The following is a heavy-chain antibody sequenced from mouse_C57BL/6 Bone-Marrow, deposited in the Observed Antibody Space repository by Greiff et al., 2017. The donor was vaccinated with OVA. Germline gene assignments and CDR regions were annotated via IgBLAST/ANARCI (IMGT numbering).Heavy chain of an antibody. Sequence: VQLKESGPELVKPGASVKIPCKASGYTFTDYNMDWVKQSHGKSLEWIGDINPNNGGTIYNQKFKGKATLTVDKSSSTAYMELRSLTSEDTAVYYCARGSSYVDAMDYWGQGTSVTVSS. CDR2: INPNNGGT. CDR1: GYTFTDYN. V-gene: IGHV1-18*01. D-gene: IGHD1-1*01. J-gene: IGHJ4*01. CDR3: ARGSSYVDAMDY.